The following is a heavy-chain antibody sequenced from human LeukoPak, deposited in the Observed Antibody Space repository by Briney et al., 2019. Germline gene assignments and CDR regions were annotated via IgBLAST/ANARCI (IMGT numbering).Heavy chain of an antibody. Sequence: ASVKVSCKASGYTFTSYDINWVRQATGEGLEWMGWMNPNRGNTGYAQKFQGRVTMTRNTSLSTAYMELSSLRSEDTAVYYCARAYSSSWPINYYYYYGMDVWGQGTTVTVSS. D-gene: IGHD6-13*01. CDR3: ARAYSSSWPINYYYYYGMDV. CDR1: GYTFTSYD. J-gene: IGHJ6*02. V-gene: IGHV1-8*01. CDR2: MNPNRGNT.